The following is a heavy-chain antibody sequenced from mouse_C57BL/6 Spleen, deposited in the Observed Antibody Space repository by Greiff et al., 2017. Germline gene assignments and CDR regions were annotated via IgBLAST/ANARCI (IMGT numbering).Heavy chain of an antibody. Sequence: EVKLVESGGGLVKPGGSLKLSCAASGFTFSSYTMSWVRQTPEQRLEWVATISGGGGNTYYPDSVKGRFTIARDNAKNTLYLQMSSLRSEDTALYYCARHEFITTVVATNSYWYFAVWGTGTTVTVSS. CDR2: ISGGGGNT. D-gene: IGHD1-1*01. CDR1: GFTFSSYT. CDR3: ARHEFITTVVATNSYWYFAV. V-gene: IGHV5-9*01. J-gene: IGHJ1*03.